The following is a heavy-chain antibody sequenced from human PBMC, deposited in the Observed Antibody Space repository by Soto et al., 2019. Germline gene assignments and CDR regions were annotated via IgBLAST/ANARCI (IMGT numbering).Heavy chain of an antibody. V-gene: IGHV4-38-2*01. J-gene: IGHJ1*01. CDR3: AVGYCSSTTCSREYFQH. D-gene: IGHD2-2*01. Sequence: PSETLSLTCAVSGYSISSGYYWGWIRQPPGKGLEWIGTIYHSGSTFHNPSLKSRVTISVDTSKNQFSLKLRSVTAADTAVYYCAVGYCSSTTCSREYFQHWGQGTLVTV. CDR1: GYSISSGYY. CDR2: IYHSGST.